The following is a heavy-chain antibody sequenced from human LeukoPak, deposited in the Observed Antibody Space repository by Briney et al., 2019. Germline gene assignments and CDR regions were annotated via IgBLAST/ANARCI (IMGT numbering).Heavy chain of an antibody. D-gene: IGHD6-19*01. Sequence: GGSLRLSCAASGFTFSSYSMNWVRPAPGKGLEWVSSISSSSSYIYYADSVKGRFTISRDNAKNSLYLQMNSLRAEDTAVYYCARDQSSGSPLDYWGQGTLVTVSS. CDR3: ARDQSSGSPLDY. J-gene: IGHJ4*02. CDR2: ISSSSSYI. CDR1: GFTFSSYS. V-gene: IGHV3-21*01.